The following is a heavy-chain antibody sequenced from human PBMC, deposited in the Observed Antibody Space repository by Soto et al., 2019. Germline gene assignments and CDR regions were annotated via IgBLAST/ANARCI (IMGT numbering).Heavy chain of an antibody. CDR1: GFTFSDSG. D-gene: IGHD6-6*01. V-gene: IGHV3-33*01. J-gene: IGHJ4*02. CDR2: IWSDGSDK. CDR3: VRSNRYSRSAGWGGGFDY. Sequence: QVQLVESGGGVVQPGGSLRLSCATSGFTFSDSGMHWVRQAPGKGLEWVAVIWSDGSDKSYADSVEGRFTISRDNSKNTLYLQMKSLRAEDTALYYCVRSNRYSRSAGWGGGFDYWGQGTLVTVSS.